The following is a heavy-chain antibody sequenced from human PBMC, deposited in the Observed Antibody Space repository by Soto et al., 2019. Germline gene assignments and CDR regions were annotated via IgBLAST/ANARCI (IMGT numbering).Heavy chain of an antibody. CDR3: AKDYGGSSSGNNWFDP. J-gene: IGHJ5*02. Sequence: GGSLRLSCAASGFTFSSYAMSWVRQAPGKGLEWVSAISGSGGSTYYADSVKGRFTISRDNSKNTLYLQMNSLRAEDTAVYYCAKDYGGSSSGNNWFDPWGQGTLVTVSS. CDR1: GFTFSSYA. CDR2: ISGSGGST. V-gene: IGHV3-23*01. D-gene: IGHD6-6*01.